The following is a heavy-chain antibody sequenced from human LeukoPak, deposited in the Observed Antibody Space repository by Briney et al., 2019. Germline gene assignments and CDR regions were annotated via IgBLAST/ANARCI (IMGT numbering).Heavy chain of an antibody. J-gene: IGHJ4*02. CDR1: GYTFTSYG. D-gene: IGHD3-16*01. Sequence: ASVKVSCKASGYTFTSYGISWVRQAPGQGLEWMGWISAYNGNTNYAQKLQGRVTMTTDTSTSTAYMELRSLRSDDTAVYYCARGLSPNYVWGSYATYFDYWGQGTLVTVSS. V-gene: IGHV1-18*01. CDR2: ISAYNGNT. CDR3: ARGLSPNYVWGSYATYFDY.